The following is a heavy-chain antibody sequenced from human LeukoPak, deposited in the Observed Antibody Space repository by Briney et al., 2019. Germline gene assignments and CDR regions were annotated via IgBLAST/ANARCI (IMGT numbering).Heavy chain of an antibody. J-gene: IGHJ4*02. CDR2: IYYSGSA. CDR3: ARSYGSGNYFDY. D-gene: IGHD3-10*01. V-gene: IGHV4-59*01. Sequence: SQTLSLTCTVPGGSISTYYWGWIRQPPGKGLEWIGYIYYSGSANYNPSLKSRVTISVDTSKNQSSLKLSSVTAADTAVYYCARSYGSGNYFDYWGQGTLVTVSS. CDR1: GGSISTYY.